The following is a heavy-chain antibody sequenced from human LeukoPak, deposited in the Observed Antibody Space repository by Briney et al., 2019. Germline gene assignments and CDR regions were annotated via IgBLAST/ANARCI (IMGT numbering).Heavy chain of an antibody. CDR2: INPEATTI. Sequence: GGSLRLSCAASGFTFSSYWIHWVRQAPGKGVGWVSRINPEATTISYADSVKGRFTISRDNAKNTLYLQMNSLRAEDTAVYYCATLHYGDFDYWGQGTLLTVSS. CDR1: GFTFSSYW. V-gene: IGHV3-74*01. J-gene: IGHJ4*02. D-gene: IGHD4-17*01. CDR3: ATLHYGDFDY.